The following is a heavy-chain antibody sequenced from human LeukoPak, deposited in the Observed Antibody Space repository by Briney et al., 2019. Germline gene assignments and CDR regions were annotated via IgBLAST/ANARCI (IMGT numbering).Heavy chain of an antibody. CDR3: AIGYCSSTSCTARRYYYMDV. CDR2: ISPSGGST. Sequence: ASVKVSCKAFGYTFTSNYMHWVRQAPGQGPEWMGVISPSGGSTTYAQKFQGRVTITADKSTSTAYMELSSLRSEDTAVYYCAIGYCSSTSCTARRYYYMDVWGKGTTVTVSS. D-gene: IGHD2-2*01. V-gene: IGHV1-46*01. CDR1: GYTFTSNY. J-gene: IGHJ6*03.